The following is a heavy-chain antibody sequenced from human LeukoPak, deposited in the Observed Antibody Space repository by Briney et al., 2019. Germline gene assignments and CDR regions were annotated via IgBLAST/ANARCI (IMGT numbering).Heavy chain of an antibody. CDR1: GFTFSSYW. D-gene: IGHD6-13*01. J-gene: IGHJ1*01. V-gene: IGHV3-74*01. CDR3: SAAGNYEYFQH. CDR2: INSDGSST. Sequence: PGGSLRPSCAASGFTFSSYWMHWVRQAPGKGLVWVSRINSDGSSTSYADSVKGRFTISRDNARNTLYLQMNSLRAEDTAVYYCSAAGNYEYFQHWGQGTLVTVSS.